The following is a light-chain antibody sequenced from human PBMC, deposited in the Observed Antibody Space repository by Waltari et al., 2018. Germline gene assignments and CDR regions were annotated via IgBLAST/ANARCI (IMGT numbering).Light chain of an antibody. J-gene: IGLJ2*01. Sequence: SYDLTQPPSVSVSPGQTARTTCPGQALPTQCASWYQKKPGQAPVLVIYKDSERPSGIPERFSGSVSRTRVTLTISGVQAEDEADYYCQSADSSGTVTFGGGTKLTVL. V-gene: IGLV3-25*03. CDR2: KDS. CDR3: QSADSSGTVT. CDR1: ALPTQC.